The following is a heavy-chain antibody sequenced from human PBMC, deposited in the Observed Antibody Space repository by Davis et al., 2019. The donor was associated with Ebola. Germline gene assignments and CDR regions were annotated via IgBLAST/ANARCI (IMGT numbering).Heavy chain of an antibody. CDR2: IGTRQSVI. D-gene: IGHD1-26*01. CDR3: ARNSESYYKSFDY. CDR1: GFTFSDYW. V-gene: IGHV3-48*01. J-gene: IGHJ4*02. Sequence: GESLKISCAASGFTFSDYWMTWVRQAPGKGLEWVSYIGTRQSVIYYADSVKGRFTISRDNSKNMLYLQMNSLRAEDTAVYYCARNSESYYKSFDYWGQGTLVTVS.